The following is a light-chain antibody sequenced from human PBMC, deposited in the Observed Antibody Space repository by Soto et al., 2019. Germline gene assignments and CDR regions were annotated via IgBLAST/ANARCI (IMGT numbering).Light chain of an antibody. CDR2: AVS. CDR1: QSVTSDY. V-gene: IGKV3-20*01. Sequence: DIVLTQSPGTLSLSPGESAALSCRASQSVTSDYLVWYRQKPGQAPRLLIYAVSSRAAGIPDRFSGSGSGTDFTLTITRLEPEDSAVCYCQQHSSSPWTFGHGTRVEV. J-gene: IGKJ1*01. CDR3: QQHSSSPWT.